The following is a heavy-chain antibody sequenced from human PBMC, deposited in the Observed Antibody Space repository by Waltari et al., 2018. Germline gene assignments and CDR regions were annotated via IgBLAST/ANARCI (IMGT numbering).Heavy chain of an antibody. CDR1: GGSISSGGYS. Sequence: QLQLQESGSGLVKPSQTLSLTCAVSGGSISSGGYSWSWIRQPPGKGLEWIGYIYHSGSTYYNPSLKSRVTISVDRSKNQFSLKLSSVTAADTAVYYCATTHSSGGSCYPKYFDYWGQGTLVTVSS. D-gene: IGHD2-15*01. CDR2: IYHSGST. CDR3: ATTHSSGGSCYPKYFDY. V-gene: IGHV4-30-2*01. J-gene: IGHJ4*02.